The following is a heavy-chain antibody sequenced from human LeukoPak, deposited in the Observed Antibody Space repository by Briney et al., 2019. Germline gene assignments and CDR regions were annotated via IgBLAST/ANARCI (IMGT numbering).Heavy chain of an antibody. Sequence: GGSLRLSCAASGFSFNNYAMSWVRQAPGKGLEWVSTISGGGGSTYYADSVKGRFTISRDNSKNTLYLQMNSLRVEDTAVYYCAKDLPYGSGSYLDYWGQGTLVTVSS. J-gene: IGHJ4*02. CDR3: AKDLPYGSGSYLDY. CDR1: GFSFNNYA. CDR2: ISGGGGST. V-gene: IGHV3-23*01. D-gene: IGHD3-10*01.